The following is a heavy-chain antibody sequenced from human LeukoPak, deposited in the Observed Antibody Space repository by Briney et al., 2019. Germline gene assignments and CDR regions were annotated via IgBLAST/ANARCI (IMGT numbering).Heavy chain of an antibody. J-gene: IGHJ6*03. CDR1: GFTFSSYS. CDR2: ISSSSYI. D-gene: IGHD3-22*01. CDR3: ARDLYYYDSSAHGGDYYYMDV. Sequence: GGSLRLSCAASGFTFSSYSMNWVRQAPGKGLELVSSISSSSYIYYADSVKGRFTISRDNAKNSLYLQMNSLRAEDTAVYYCARDLYYYDSSAHGGDYYYMDVWGKGTTVTVSS. V-gene: IGHV3-21*01.